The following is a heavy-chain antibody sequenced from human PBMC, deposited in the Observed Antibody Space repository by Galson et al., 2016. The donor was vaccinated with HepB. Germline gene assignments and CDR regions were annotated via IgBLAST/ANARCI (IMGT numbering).Heavy chain of an antibody. D-gene: IGHD1-14*01. V-gene: IGHV3-21*01. CDR3: ARDLARENRPGRWFDP. CDR1: GFTFSAFS. CDR2: VSATSTYI. J-gene: IGHJ5*02. Sequence: SLRLSCAASGFTFSAFSMNWVRQTPGKGLEWVSSVSATSTYIYYADSVKGRFTISGDHATRSPYLQINSRIGEDTAVYYIARDLARENRPGRWFDPWGQGTLV.